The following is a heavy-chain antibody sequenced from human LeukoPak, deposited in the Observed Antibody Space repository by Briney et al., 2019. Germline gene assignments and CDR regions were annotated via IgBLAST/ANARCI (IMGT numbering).Heavy chain of an antibody. Sequence: SETLSLTCTVSGGSISSGGYYWSWIRQPPGKGLEWIGYIYYSGSTNYNPSLKSRVTISVDTSKNQFSLKLSSVTAADTAVYYWARDWGVWRGGSYSDVLDIWGQGTMVTVSS. CDR1: GGSISSGGYY. D-gene: IGHD1-26*01. CDR2: IYYSGST. V-gene: IGHV4-61*08. J-gene: IGHJ3*02. CDR3: ARDWGVWRGGSYSDVLDI.